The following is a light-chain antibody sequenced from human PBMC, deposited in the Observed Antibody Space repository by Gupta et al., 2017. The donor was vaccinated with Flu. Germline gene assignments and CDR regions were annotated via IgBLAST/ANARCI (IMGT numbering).Light chain of an antibody. J-gene: IGLJ2*01. Sequence: QSVLTQPPSVSAAPGQKVTISCSGSSSNIGKSYVSWYQQFPGTAPKLLIYENNKRPSGIPDRISASKSGTSATLGITGLQTGDEAVYYCGTWDTRLSAGVVFGGGTKLTVL. V-gene: IGLV1-51*02. CDR3: GTWDTRLSAGVV. CDR1: SSNIGKSY. CDR2: ENN.